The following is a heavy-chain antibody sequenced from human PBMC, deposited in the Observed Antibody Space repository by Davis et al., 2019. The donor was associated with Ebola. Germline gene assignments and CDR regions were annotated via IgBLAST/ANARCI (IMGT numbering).Heavy chain of an antibody. Sequence: GESLKIPCAASGFTFSGSAMHWVRQASGKGPEWVVRISSKTNNYATAYAASVRGRFTVSRDDSKNMACQQMNSLKTDDTAVYYCTTGSSSGDYWGQGILVTVSS. J-gene: IGHJ4*02. CDR1: GFTFSGSA. D-gene: IGHD3-10*01. V-gene: IGHV3-73*01. CDR2: ISSKTNNYAT. CDR3: TTGSSSGDY.